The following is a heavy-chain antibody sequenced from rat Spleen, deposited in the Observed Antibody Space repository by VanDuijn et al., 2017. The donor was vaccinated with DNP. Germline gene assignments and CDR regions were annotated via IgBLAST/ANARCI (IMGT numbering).Heavy chain of an antibody. J-gene: IGHJ3*01. D-gene: IGHD1-10*01. CDR2: ITSGGGT. Sequence: EVQLVESGGDLVQPGRSLKLSCVASGFTFNYYWMPWIRHVPGKGLEWVASITSGGGTDYLDSGKGRFTISRDNAGNTVYLQMNSLRSEDTATYYCTRPYYNNHGGFAYWGQGTLVTVSS. CDR1: GFTFNYYW. CDR3: TRPYYNNHGGFAY. V-gene: IGHV5-31*01.